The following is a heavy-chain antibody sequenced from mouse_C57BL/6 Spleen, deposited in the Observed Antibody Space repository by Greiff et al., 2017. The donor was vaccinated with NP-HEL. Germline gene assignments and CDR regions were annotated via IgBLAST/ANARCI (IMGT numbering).Heavy chain of an antibody. V-gene: IGHV1-64*01. CDR2: IHPNSGST. J-gene: IGHJ2*01. CDR1: GYTFTSYW. Sequence: QVQLQQPGAELVKPGASVKLSCKASGYTFTSYWMHWVKQRPGQGLEWIGMIHPNSGSTNYNEKFKSKATLTVDKSSSTAYMQLSSLTSEDSAVYYCARPLRGSSSYFDDWGQGTTLTVSS. CDR3: ARPLRGSSSYFDD. D-gene: IGHD1-1*01.